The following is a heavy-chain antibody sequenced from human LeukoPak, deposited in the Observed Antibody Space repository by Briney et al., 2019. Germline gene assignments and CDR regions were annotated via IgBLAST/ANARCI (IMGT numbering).Heavy chain of an antibody. J-gene: IGHJ4*02. V-gene: IGHV1-2*02. CDR3: ARDEGNTMVRGVILYYFDY. Sequence: VASVKVSCKASGYTFTGYYMHWVRQAPGQGLEWMGWINPNSGGTNYAQKFQGRVTMTRDTSISTAYMELSRLRSDDTAVYYCARDEGNTMVRGVILYYFDYWGQGALVTVSS. CDR2: INPNSGGT. CDR1: GYTFTGYY. D-gene: IGHD3-10*01.